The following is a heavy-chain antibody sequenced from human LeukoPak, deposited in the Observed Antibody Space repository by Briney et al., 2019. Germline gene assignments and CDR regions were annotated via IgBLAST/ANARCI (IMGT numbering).Heavy chain of an antibody. Sequence: ASVKVSCKASGYTFTSYGISWVRQAPGQGLEWMGWMNPNSGNTGYAQKFQGRVTMTRNTSISTAYMELSSLRSEDTAVYYCARARRGIAVAGRRVYYYYMDVWGKGTTVTVSS. CDR2: MNPNSGNT. CDR3: ARARRGIAVAGRRVYYYYMDV. D-gene: IGHD6-19*01. CDR1: GYTFTSYG. V-gene: IGHV1-8*02. J-gene: IGHJ6*03.